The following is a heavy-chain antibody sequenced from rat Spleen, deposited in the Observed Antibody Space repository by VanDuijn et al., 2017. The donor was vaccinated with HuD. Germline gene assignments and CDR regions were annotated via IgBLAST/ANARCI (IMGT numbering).Heavy chain of an antibody. V-gene: IGHV5-29*01. J-gene: IGHJ2*01. Sequence: EVQLVEFDGGLVQPGRSLKLSCAASGFTFSDYNMAWARQAPTKGLDWVATISYDGSRSYYRDSVKGRFTISRDNAKSTLYLQMDSLRSEDTATYYCARHRIPGPGSFGYWGQGVMVTVSS. CDR1: GFTFSDYN. CDR2: ISYDGSRS. CDR3: ARHRIPGPGSFGY. D-gene: IGHD5-1*01.